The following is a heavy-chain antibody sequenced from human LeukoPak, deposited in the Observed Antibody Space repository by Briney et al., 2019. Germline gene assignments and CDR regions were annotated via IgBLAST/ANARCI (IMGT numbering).Heavy chain of an antibody. CDR3: ARGIVVLVAAAPFDY. CDR2: IYYSGST. CDR1: GGSISSYY. J-gene: IGHJ4*02. V-gene: IGHV4-59*12. Sequence: SETLSLTCTVSGGSISSYYWSWIRQPPGKGLEWIGYIYYSGSTNYNPSLKSRVTISVDTSKNQFSLKLNSVTAADTAFYYCARGIVVLVAAAPFDYWGQGALVTVSS. D-gene: IGHD2-15*01.